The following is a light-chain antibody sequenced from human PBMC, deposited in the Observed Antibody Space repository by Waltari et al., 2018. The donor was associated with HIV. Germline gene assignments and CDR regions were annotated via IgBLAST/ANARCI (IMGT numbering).Light chain of an antibody. CDR2: DAS. V-gene: IGKV3-11*01. J-gene: IGKJ4*01. CDR3: QQRSTWPRALT. CDR1: QSVSSY. Sequence: EIVLTQSPATLSLSPGERATLSCRASQSVSSYLAWYQQKPGQAPRLLIYDASNRDTGSGSGTDFTLTIRSLEPEDFAVYYCQQRSTWPRALTFGGGTKVQIK.